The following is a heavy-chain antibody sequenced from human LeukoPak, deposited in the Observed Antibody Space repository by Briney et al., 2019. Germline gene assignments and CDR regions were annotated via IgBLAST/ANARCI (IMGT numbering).Heavy chain of an antibody. D-gene: IGHD3-22*01. CDR1: GFTFSSYA. Sequence: GGSLRLSCAASGFTFSSYAMSWVRQAPGKGPEWVSAISGSGGSTYYADSVRGRFSISRDNSKNTLYLQMNSLRADDTALYYRAKSLSGYYSNFDYWGQGTLVTVSS. CDR3: AKSLSGYYSNFDY. J-gene: IGHJ4*02. CDR2: ISGSGGST. V-gene: IGHV3-23*01.